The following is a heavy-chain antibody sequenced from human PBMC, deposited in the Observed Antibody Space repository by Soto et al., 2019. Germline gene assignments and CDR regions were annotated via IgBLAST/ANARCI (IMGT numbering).Heavy chain of an antibody. V-gene: IGHV4-31*03. J-gene: IGHJ3*02. CDR1: GGSISSGGYY. D-gene: IGHD3-10*01. Sequence: SETLSLTCTVSGGSISSGGYYWSWIRQHPGKGLEWIGYIYYSGSTYYNPSLKSRVTISLDTSKNQFSLKLSSVTAADTAVYYCATGVLLWFGSLDAFDIWGQGTMVTVSS. CDR2: IYYSGST. CDR3: ATGVLLWFGSLDAFDI.